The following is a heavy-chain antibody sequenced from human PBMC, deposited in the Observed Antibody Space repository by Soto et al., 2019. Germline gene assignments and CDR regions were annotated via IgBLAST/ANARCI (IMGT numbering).Heavy chain of an antibody. V-gene: IGHV4-34*01. D-gene: IGHD3-3*01. J-gene: IGHJ4*02. CDR2: INHSGST. CDR1: GGSFSGYY. Sequence: QVQLQQWGAGLLKPSETLSLTCAVYGGSFSGYYWSWIRQPPGKGLEWIGEINHSGSTNYNPSLKSRVTISVDTSKNQFSLKLSSVTAADTAVYYCARGRGGDFWTRLLLYYFDYWGQGTLVTVSS. CDR3: ARGRGGDFWTRLLLYYFDY.